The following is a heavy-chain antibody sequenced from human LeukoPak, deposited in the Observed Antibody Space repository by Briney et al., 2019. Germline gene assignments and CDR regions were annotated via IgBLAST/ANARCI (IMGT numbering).Heavy chain of an antibody. CDR2: INNEGTTI. Sequence: GGSLRLSCEASGLTFSNSWMHWVRQAPGKGLVWVSRINNEGTTISYADSVKGRFTISRDNVKNTLYLQMNSLRAEDTAVYYCARVSGLGMNEYYQHWGQGTLVTVAS. J-gene: IGHJ1*01. V-gene: IGHV3-74*01. D-gene: IGHD3-10*01. CDR3: ARVSGLGMNEYYQH. CDR1: GLTFSNSW.